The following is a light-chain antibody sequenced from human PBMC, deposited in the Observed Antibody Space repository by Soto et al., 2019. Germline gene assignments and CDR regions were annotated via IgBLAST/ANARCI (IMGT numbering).Light chain of an antibody. Sequence: DIVLTESPLYLAVTPGQPASISCRGSQSLLHSNGYNYVDGYLQKPGQSPQLLIYLRSNRAPGVPDRFSGSGSGTDFTLKISSVEAEDVGVYYCMQALQTPGTFGQGTRLEIK. J-gene: IGKJ5*01. CDR1: QSLLHSNGYNY. V-gene: IGKV2-28*01. CDR2: LRS. CDR3: MQALQTPGT.